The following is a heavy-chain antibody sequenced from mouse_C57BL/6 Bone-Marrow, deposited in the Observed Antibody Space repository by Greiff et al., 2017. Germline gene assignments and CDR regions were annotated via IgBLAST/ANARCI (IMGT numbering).Heavy chain of an antibody. J-gene: IGHJ3*01. CDR3: TRDWNGNGFAY. V-gene: IGHV5-9-1*02. Sequence: EVKLMESGEGLVKPGGSLKLSCAASGFTFSSYAMSWVRQTPEKRLEWVAYISSGGDYIYYADTVKGRFTISRDNARNTLYLQMSSLKSEDTAMYYCTRDWNGNGFAYWGQGTLVTVSA. CDR2: ISSGGDYI. CDR1: GFTFSSYA. D-gene: IGHD2-1*01.